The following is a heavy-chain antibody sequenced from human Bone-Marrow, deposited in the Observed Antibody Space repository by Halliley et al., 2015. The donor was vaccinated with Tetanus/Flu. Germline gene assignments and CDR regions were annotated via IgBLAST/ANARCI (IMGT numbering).Heavy chain of an antibody. J-gene: IGHJ5*02. CDR3: ARVLASGGRFDP. V-gene: IGHV3-11*05. CDR2: IGGSGSHT. Sequence: IGGSGSHTQYADSVKGRFTISRDNAKNSLYLQMNSLRAEDMAVYYCARVLASGGRFDPWGQGTLVIVSS. D-gene: IGHD6-19*01.